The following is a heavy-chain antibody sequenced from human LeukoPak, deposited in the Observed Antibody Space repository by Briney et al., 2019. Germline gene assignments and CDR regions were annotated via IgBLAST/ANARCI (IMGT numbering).Heavy chain of an antibody. V-gene: IGHV4-39*01. J-gene: IGHJ4*02. D-gene: IGHD4-11*01. CDR2: IYYTGSA. Sequence: PSETLSLTCTVSGGSISSSSFYWGWIRQPPGKGLEWIGSIYYTGSAYYNPSLKSRVTISVDTSKNQFSLTLSSVTAADTAVYYCTRRGTATTGRFDYWGQGTLVTVSS. CDR3: TRRGTATTGRFDY. CDR1: GGSISSSSFY.